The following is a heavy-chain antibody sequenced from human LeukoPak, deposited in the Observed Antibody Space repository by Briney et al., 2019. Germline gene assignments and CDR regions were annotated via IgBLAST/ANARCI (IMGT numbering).Heavy chain of an antibody. CDR1: GGSISSGDYY. V-gene: IGHV4-30-4*01. J-gene: IGHJ5*02. Sequence: SETLSLTCTVSGGSISSGDYYWSWIRQPPGKGLEWIGYIYYSGSTYYNPSLKSRVTISVDTSKNQFSLKLSSVTAADTAVYYCARTNLIVWFNPWGQGTLVTVSS. CDR3: ARTNLIVWFNP. D-gene: IGHD2-21*01. CDR2: IYYSGST.